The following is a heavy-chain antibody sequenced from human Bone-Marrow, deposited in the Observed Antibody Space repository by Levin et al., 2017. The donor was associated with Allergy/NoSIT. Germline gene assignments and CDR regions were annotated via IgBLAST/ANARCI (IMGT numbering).Heavy chain of an antibody. J-gene: IGHJ4*02. CDR3: ALPGGSYAFDY. V-gene: IGHV3-48*03. CDR1: GFTFSSYE. CDR2: ISSSGSTI. Sequence: SGGSLRLSCAASGFTFSSYEMNWVRQAPGKGLEWVSYISSSGSTIYYADSVKGRFTISRDNAKNSLYLQMNSLRAEDTAVYYCALPGGSYAFDYWGQGTLVTVSS. D-gene: IGHD2-8*01.